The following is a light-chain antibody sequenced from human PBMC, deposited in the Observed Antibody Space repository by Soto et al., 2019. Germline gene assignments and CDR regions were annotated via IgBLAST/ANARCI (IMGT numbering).Light chain of an antibody. CDR3: QQYNSYSSYT. CDR2: DAS. V-gene: IGKV1-5*01. Sequence: DIQMTQSPSTLSASVGHRVTITCRARQSISSWLAWYQQKPRKAPKLLIYDASSLESGDPSRFSGSGSGTEFTLTISSLQPDDFATYYCQQYNSYSSYTFGQGTKLELK. J-gene: IGKJ2*01. CDR1: QSISSW.